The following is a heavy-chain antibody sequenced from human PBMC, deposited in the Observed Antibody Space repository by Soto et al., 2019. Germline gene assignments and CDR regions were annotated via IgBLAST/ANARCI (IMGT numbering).Heavy chain of an antibody. D-gene: IGHD3-3*01. J-gene: IGHJ5*02. CDR3: ARVTNIISRFSSKFDH. CDR1: GGTISSGDYH. CDR2: IHNSGNI. V-gene: IGHV4-30-4*01. Sequence: SETLSLTCTVSGGTISSGDYHWSWIRQPPGKGLEWIGNIHNSGNIYYNPSLKSRLSISVDTSKNQFSLKLSSVTAADTAVYFCARVTNIISRFSSKFDHWGQGTMVTVS.